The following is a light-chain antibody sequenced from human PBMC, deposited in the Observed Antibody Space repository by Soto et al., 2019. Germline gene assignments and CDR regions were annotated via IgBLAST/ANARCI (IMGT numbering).Light chain of an antibody. Sequence: EIVLTQSPGTLSLSPGERATLSCRTSQSVSSTYLAWYQQKPGQAPRLLIYGASSRATGITDRFSGSGSGTDFTLTISRLEPEDFAVYYCQQFGTSPRVTFGPGTKLDIK. CDR3: QQFGTSPRVT. V-gene: IGKV3-20*01. CDR2: GAS. J-gene: IGKJ3*01. CDR1: QSVSSTY.